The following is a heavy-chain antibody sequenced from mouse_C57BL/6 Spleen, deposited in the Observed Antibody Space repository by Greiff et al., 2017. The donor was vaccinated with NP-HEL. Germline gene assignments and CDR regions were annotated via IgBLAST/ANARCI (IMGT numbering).Heavy chain of an antibody. Sequence: DVKLQESGPGLVKPSQSLSLTCSVTGYSITSGYYWNWIRQFPGNKLEWMGYISYDGSNNYNPSLKNRISITRDTSKNQFFLKLNSVTTEDTATYYCAREEFAYYGSRGYWGQGTTLTVSS. J-gene: IGHJ2*01. D-gene: IGHD1-1*01. V-gene: IGHV3-6*01. CDR1: GYSITSGYY. CDR2: ISYDGSN. CDR3: AREEFAYYGSRGY.